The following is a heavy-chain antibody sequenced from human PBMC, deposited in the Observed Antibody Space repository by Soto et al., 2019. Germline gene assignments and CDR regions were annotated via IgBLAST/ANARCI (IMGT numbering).Heavy chain of an antibody. J-gene: IGHJ2*01. Sequence: EVQLLESGGGLVQPGGSLRLSCAASGFTFSSYAMSWVRQAPGRGLEWVSAISGSGGSTYYADSVKGRFTISRDNSKNTLYLQMNSLRAEDMSVYYCAKRTVGWYFDLWGRGTLVTVSS. CDR3: AKRTVGWYFDL. V-gene: IGHV3-23*01. D-gene: IGHD4-17*01. CDR2: ISGSGGST. CDR1: GFTFSSYA.